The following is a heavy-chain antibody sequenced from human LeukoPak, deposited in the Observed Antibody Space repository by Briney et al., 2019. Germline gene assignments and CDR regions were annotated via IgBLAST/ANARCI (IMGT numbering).Heavy chain of an antibody. CDR2: INPHNGDT. Sequence: GASVKVSCKASGYTFIGYYLHWVRQAPGQGLEWMGWINPHNGDTSYAQKFQGRVTMTRDTSITTAYMELSRLKSDDTAVYYCATVRDIVVGGGPYYFDYWGQGTLVTVSS. J-gene: IGHJ4*02. CDR3: ATVRDIVVGGGPYYFDY. D-gene: IGHD2-15*01. V-gene: IGHV1-2*02. CDR1: GYTFIGYY.